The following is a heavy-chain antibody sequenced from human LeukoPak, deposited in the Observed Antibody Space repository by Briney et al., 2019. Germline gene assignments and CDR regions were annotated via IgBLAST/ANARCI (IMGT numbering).Heavy chain of an antibody. D-gene: IGHD6-19*01. CDR3: ARDNFVAGTSNYYYMDV. J-gene: IGHJ6*03. CDR2: TYYRSKWYN. V-gene: IGHV6-1*01. CDR1: GDSVSSNSAA. Sequence: SQTLSLTFAISGDSVSSNSAAWNWIRQSPSRGLEWLGRTYYRSKWYNDYAVSVKSRITINPDTSKNQFSLQLNSVTPEDTAVYYCARDNFVAGTSNYYYMDVWGKGTTVTVSS.